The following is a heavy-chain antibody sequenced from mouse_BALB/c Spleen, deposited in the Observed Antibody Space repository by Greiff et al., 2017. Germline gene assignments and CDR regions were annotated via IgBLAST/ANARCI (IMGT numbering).Heavy chain of an antibody. CDR2: IRNKANGYTT. Sequence: EVKVVESGGGLVQPGGSLRLSCATSGFTFTDYYMSWVRQPPGKALEWLGFIRNKANGYTTEYSASVKGRFTISRDNSQSILYVQMNTLRAEDSATYYCAREGLTWFAYWGQGTLVTVSA. V-gene: IGHV7-3*02. J-gene: IGHJ3*01. CDR3: AREGLTWFAY. CDR1: GFTFTDYY. D-gene: IGHD2-4*01.